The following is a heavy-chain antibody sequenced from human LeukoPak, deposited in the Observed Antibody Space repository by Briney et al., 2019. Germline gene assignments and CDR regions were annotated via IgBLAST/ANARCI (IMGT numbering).Heavy chain of an antibody. J-gene: IGHJ4*02. CDR3: ARAQTIFGVVDDLFGGGVRPKYYFDY. V-gene: IGHV4-34*01. CDR1: GGSFSGYY. Sequence: SETLSLTCAVYGGSFSGYYWSWIRQPPGKGLEWIGEINHSGSTNYNPSLKSRVTTSVDTSKNQFSLKLSSVTAADTAVYYCARAQTIFGVVDDLFGGGVRPKYYFDYWGQGTLVTVSS. D-gene: IGHD3-3*01. CDR2: INHSGST.